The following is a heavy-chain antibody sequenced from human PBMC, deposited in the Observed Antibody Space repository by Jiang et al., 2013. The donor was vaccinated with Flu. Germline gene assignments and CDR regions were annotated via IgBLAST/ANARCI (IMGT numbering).Heavy chain of an antibody. CDR3: ARDRRGETAVWIVPWFDP. CDR2: INPNSGGT. D-gene: IGHD2-8*01. V-gene: IGHV1-2*04. CDR1: GYTFTGYY. J-gene: IGHJ5*02. Sequence: SGAEVKKPGASVKVSCKASGYTFTGYYIHWVRQAPGQGLEWMGWINPNSGGTNYAQKFQDWVTMTRDTSITTVYMELTRLRSDDTAVYYCARDRRGETAVWIVPWFDPWGQ.